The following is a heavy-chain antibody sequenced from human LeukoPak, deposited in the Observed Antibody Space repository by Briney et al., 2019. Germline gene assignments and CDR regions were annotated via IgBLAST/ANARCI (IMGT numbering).Heavy chain of an antibody. J-gene: IGHJ4*02. Sequence: GGSLRLSCAASGFTFSSYSMNWVRQAPGKGLEWVSSISSSSSYIYYADSVKGRFTISRDNAKNSLCLQMNSLRAEDTAVYYCAREVYGGNSDGTFDYWGQGTLVTVSS. CDR2: ISSSSSYI. V-gene: IGHV3-21*01. CDR1: GFTFSSYS. CDR3: AREVYGGNSDGTFDY. D-gene: IGHD4-23*01.